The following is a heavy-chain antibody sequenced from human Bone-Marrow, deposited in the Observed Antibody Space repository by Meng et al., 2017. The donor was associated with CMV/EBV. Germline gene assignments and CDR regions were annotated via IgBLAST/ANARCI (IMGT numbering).Heavy chain of an antibody. CDR3: AKGLSGSYLPEYYFDY. CDR1: GFTFSSYS. CDR2: ISSSSSYI. V-gene: IGHV3-21*04. Sequence: ETLSLTCAASGFTFSSYSMNWVRQAPGKGLEWVSSISSSSSYIYYADSVKGRFTISRDNAKNSLYLQMNSLRAEDTAVYYCAKGLSGSYLPEYYFDYWGQGTLVTVSS. D-gene: IGHD1-26*01. J-gene: IGHJ4*02.